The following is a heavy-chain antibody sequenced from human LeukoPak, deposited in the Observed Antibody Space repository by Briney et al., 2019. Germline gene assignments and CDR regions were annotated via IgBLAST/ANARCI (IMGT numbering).Heavy chain of an antibody. D-gene: IGHD3-10*01. V-gene: IGHV3-9*01. Sequence: PGGSLRLSCAASGFTFDDYAMHWVRQAPGKGLEWVSGISWNSGSIGYADSVKGRFTISRDNAKNSLYLQMNSLRAEDTAVSYCARPIELLWFGEADDYWGQGTLVTVSS. CDR2: ISWNSGSI. CDR3: ARPIELLWFGEADDY. J-gene: IGHJ4*02. CDR1: GFTFDDYA.